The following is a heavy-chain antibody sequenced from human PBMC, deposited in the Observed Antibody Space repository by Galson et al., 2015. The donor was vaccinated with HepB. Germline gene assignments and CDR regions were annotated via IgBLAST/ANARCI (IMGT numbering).Heavy chain of an antibody. CDR1: GFTVSYNY. CDR2: IYNDDNT. D-gene: IGHD3-9*01. CDR3: VRDRADGYFDWFPAH. V-gene: IGHV3-53*04. J-gene: IGHJ4*02. Sequence: SLRLSCAVSGFTVSYNYMSWVRQAPGKGLEWVSIIYNDDNTNYADTVKGRFTVSRHNSMNTMYLQMNSLRTEVTAVYFCVRDRADGYFDWFPAHWGQGTLVTVSS.